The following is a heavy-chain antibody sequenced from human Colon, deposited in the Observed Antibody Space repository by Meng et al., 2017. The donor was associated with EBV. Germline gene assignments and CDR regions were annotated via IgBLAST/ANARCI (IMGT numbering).Heavy chain of an antibody. CDR3: ARRRYFYGSGSYHSYYFDY. V-gene: IGHV4-39*01. J-gene: IGHJ4*02. D-gene: IGHD3-10*01. CDR2: IYYNGST. Sequence: GQGLIQPSGTPSITCGFVGGSISISSSSGGWIRQPPGKGLEWIGSIYYNGSTYYNPSLKSRVTISVDTSKNQFSLKLNSVTAADTAVYYCARRRYFYGSGSYHSYYFDYWGQGALVTVSS. CDR1: GGSISISSSS.